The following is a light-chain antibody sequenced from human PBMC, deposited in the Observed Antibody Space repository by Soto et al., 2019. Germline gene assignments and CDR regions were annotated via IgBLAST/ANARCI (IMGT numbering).Light chain of an antibody. CDR1: QSVSIN. J-gene: IGKJ4*01. CDR2: DAS. CDR3: QQYNNWHPLT. Sequence: EIVITQSPCTVSVSPVVIATLSCMASQSVSINLAWYQQKPGQAPRLLIYDASTRATGIPARFSGSGSGTEFTLTISSLQSKDFAVYYCQQYNNWHPLTFGGGTKVDIK. V-gene: IGKV3D-15*01.